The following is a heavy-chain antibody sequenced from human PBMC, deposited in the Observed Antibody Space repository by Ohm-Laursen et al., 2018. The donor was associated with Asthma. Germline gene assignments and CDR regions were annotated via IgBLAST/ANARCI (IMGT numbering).Heavy chain of an antibody. Sequence: SLRLSCTASGFTFSSYSMNWVRQAPGKGLDWVSSITSSSTYIYYADSVKGRFTISRDNGKNSLYLQMNSLRAEDTAVYFCAREGVRATKVWGYYGMDVWGQGTTVTVSS. D-gene: IGHD1-26*01. CDR3: AREGVRATKVWGYYGMDV. CDR1: GFTFSSYS. J-gene: IGHJ6*02. CDR2: ITSSSTYI. V-gene: IGHV3-21*01.